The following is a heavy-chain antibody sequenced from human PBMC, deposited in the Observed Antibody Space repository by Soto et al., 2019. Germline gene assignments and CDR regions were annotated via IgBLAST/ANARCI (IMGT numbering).Heavy chain of an antibody. D-gene: IGHD1-1*01. J-gene: IGHJ4*02. CDR1: GFPFSAYW. V-gene: IGHV3-74*01. Sequence: GGSLRLSCEVSGFPFSAYWMHWVRQFPGKGLIWVSRISDDGSTTTYADSVKGRFTISRDNAKNTLYLQMNSLRADDTGLYYCTRGPRVSSTGTGAHWGQGTLVTVSS. CDR2: ISDDGSTT. CDR3: TRGPRVSSTGTGAH.